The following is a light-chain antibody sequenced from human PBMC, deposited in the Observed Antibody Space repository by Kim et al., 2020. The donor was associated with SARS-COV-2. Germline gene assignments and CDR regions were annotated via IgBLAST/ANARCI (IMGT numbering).Light chain of an antibody. CDR2: DAS. CDR1: QNIRSN. V-gene: IGKV3-15*01. Sequence: IVMTQSPATLSVSPGERATLSCRASQNIRSNLVWYQQKPGQPPRLLFYDASTRATGVPARFSASGSGTEFTLSISGLQSEDFAIYFCQQYHNWPALIFGGGTKVDIK. J-gene: IGKJ4*01. CDR3: QQYHNWPALI.